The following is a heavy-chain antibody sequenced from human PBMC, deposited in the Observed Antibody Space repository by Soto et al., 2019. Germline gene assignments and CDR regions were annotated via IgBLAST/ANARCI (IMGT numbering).Heavy chain of an antibody. CDR2: IYYSGST. CDR1: SGSISSYY. CDR3: ARRYGGTFEY. Sequence: QVQLQESGPGLVKPSETLSLTCTVSSGSISSYYWSWIRQPPGKGLEWIGYIYYSGSTNYNPSLKSRVTISVDTSKNQFSLKLSSVTAADTAVYYCARRYGGTFEYWGQGTMVTVSS. V-gene: IGHV4-59*08. J-gene: IGHJ4*02. D-gene: IGHD2-15*01.